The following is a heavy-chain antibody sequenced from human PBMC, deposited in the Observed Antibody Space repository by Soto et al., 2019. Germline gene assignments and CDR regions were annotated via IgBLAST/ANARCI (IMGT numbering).Heavy chain of an antibody. CDR1: GGSISSGSSS. V-gene: IGHV4-30-2*01. Sequence: QLQLQESGSGLVNPSQTLSLTCAVSGGSISSGSSSWSWIRQPPGKGLEWIGYIYHSGSTYYNPSLKSRLTISVDRSKNQFSLKLSSVTAADTAVYYCAAGGGLPRYYWGQGTLVTVSS. CDR3: AAGGGLPRYY. J-gene: IGHJ4*02. CDR2: IYHSGST. D-gene: IGHD5-12*01.